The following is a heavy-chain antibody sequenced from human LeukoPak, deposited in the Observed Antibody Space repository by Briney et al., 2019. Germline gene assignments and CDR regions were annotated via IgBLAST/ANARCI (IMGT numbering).Heavy chain of an antibody. V-gene: IGHV3-23*01. CDR3: ATEGRSTTPGY. CDR2: ISGSGGST. Sequence: GGSLRLSCAASGFTFSSYAMSWVRQAPGKGLEWVSAISGSGGSTYYADSVKGRFTISRDNAKKSLYLQMNSLRAEDTSVYYCATEGRSTTPGYWGQGTLVTVSS. J-gene: IGHJ4*02. D-gene: IGHD2-2*01. CDR1: GFTFSSYA.